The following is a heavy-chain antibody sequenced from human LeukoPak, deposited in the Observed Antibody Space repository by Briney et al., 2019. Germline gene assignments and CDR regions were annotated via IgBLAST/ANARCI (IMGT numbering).Heavy chain of an antibody. J-gene: IGHJ4*02. V-gene: IGHV1-69*04. D-gene: IGHD3-22*01. CDR2: IIPIFGIA. CDR1: GGTFSSYA. Sequence: SVKVSCKAPGGTFSSYAISWVRQAPGQGLEWMGRIIPIFGIANYAQKFQGRVTITADKSTSTAYMELSSLRSEDTAVYYCARDAPDSSGYYYIDYWGQGTLVTVSS. CDR3: ARDAPDSSGYYYIDY.